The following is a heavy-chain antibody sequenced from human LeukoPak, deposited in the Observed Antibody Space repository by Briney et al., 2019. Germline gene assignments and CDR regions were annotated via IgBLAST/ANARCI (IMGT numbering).Heavy chain of an antibody. CDR1: GVTFSSYG. D-gene: IGHD5-12*01. Sequence: GGSLRLSCAASGVTFSSYGMHWVRQAPGKGLEWVAVISYDGSNKYYADSVKGRFTISRDNSKNTLYLQMNSLRAEDTAVYYCALRDGYNLYYFDYWDQGTLVTVSS. CDR2: ISYDGSNK. J-gene: IGHJ4*02. V-gene: IGHV3-30*03. CDR3: ALRDGYNLYYFDY.